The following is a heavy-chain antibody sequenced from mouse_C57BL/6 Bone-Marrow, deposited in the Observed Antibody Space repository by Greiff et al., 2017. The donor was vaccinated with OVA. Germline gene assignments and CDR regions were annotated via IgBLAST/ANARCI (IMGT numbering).Heavy chain of an antibody. Sequence: QVQLQQSGAELMKPGASVKLSCKATGYTFTGYWIEWVKQRPGHGLEWIGEILPGSGSTNYNEKFKCKATFTADTSSNTAYMQLSSQTTEDSAIYYCARNYYGSSPKSYSIAYWGQGTSVTVSS. J-gene: IGHJ4*01. V-gene: IGHV1-9*01. CDR1: GYTFTGYW. D-gene: IGHD1-1*01. CDR3: ARNYYGSSPKSYSIAY. CDR2: ILPGSGST.